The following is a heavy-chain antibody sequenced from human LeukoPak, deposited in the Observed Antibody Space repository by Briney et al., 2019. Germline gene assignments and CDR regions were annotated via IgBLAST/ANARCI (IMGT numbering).Heavy chain of an antibody. CDR3: AKAGRPQAVAGWIDY. D-gene: IGHD6-19*01. CDR1: GFTFKNYV. CDR2: MGGGGTT. Sequence: GGSLRLSCAASGFTFKNYVMSWVRQAPGKGLEWVSAMGGGGTTYYADYVKGRFTISRDTSKHTLYLQMNSLRAEDSAIYYCAKAGRPQAVAGWIDYWGQGTLVTVSS. J-gene: IGHJ4*02. V-gene: IGHV3-23*01.